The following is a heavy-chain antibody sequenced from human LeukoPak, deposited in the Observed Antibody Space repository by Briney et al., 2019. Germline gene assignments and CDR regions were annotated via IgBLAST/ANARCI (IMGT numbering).Heavy chain of an antibody. J-gene: IGHJ4*02. CDR1: GFTFSSNG. D-gene: IGHD3-10*01. CDR3: AKDGSPSRWFGESRENPLKYYFDY. Sequence: PGGSLRLSCAASGFTFSSNGMHWVRQAPGKGLEWVAVISYDGSNKYYADSVKGRFTISRDNSKNTLYLQMNSLRAEDTAVYYCAKDGSPSRWFGESRENPLKYYFDYGGKGTLVTVSS. V-gene: IGHV3-30*18. CDR2: ISYDGSNK.